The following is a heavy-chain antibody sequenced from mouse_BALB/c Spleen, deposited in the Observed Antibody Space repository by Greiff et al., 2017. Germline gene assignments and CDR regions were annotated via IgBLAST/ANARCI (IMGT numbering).Heavy chain of an antibody. CDR2: ISSGGST. CDR1: GFTFSSYA. CDR3: ARGRRGDYYAMDY. V-gene: IGHV5-6-5*01. Sequence: EVKVEESGGGLVKPGGSLKLSCAASGFTFSSYAMSWVRQTPEKRLEWVASISSGGSTYYPDSVKGRFTISRDNARNILYLQMSSLRAEDTAMYYCARGRRGDYYAMDYWGQGTSVTVSS. J-gene: IGHJ4*01.